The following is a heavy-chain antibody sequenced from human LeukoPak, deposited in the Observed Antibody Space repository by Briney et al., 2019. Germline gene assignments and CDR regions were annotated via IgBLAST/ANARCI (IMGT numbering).Heavy chain of an antibody. J-gene: IGHJ5*02. Sequence: ASVKVSCKVSGYTLTELSMHWVRQAPGKGLEWMGGFDPEDGETIYAQKFHGRVTMTEDTSTDTAYMELSSLRSEDTAVYYCATIAAADRAWFDPWGQGTLVTVSS. CDR1: GYTLTELS. V-gene: IGHV1-24*01. D-gene: IGHD6-13*01. CDR2: FDPEDGET. CDR3: ATIAAADRAWFDP.